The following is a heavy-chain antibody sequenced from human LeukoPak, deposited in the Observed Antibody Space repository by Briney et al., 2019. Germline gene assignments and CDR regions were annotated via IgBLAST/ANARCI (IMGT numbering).Heavy chain of an antibody. CDR3: AREDCSSTSCYFDC. V-gene: IGHV3-64*01. J-gene: IGHJ4*02. CDR1: GFTFSSYA. CDR2: ISSNGGST. D-gene: IGHD2-2*01. Sequence: GGSLRLSCAASGFTFSSYAMHWVRQAPGKGLEYVSAISSNGGSTYYANSVKGRFTISRDNSKNTLYLQMGSLRAEDMAVYYCAREDCSSTSCYFDCWGQGTLVTVSS.